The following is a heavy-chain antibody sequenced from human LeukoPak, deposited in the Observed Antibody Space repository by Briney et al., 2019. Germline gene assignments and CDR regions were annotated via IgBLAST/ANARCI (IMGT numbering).Heavy chain of an antibody. D-gene: IGHD2-15*01. V-gene: IGHV4-34*01. CDR1: GGSFSGYY. Sequence: SETLSLTCAVYGGSFSGYYWSWIRRPPGKGLGWIGEINHSGSTNYNPSLKSRVTISVDTSKNQFSLKLSSVTAADTAVYYCARGGAEFRYCSGGSCYSGYYFDYWGQGTLVTVSS. CDR3: ARGGAEFRYCSGGSCYSGYYFDY. CDR2: INHSGST. J-gene: IGHJ4*02.